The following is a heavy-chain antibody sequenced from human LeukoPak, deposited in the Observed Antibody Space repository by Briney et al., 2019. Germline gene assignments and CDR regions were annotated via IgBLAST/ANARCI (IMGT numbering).Heavy chain of an antibody. CDR2: INHSGST. D-gene: IGHD5-18*01. Sequence: PSETLSLNCAVYGGSFSGYYWSWIRQPPGKGLEWIGEINHSGSTNYNPSLKSRVTISVDTSKNQFSLKLSSVTAADTAVYYCARGRGYSYAYWGQGTLVTVSS. J-gene: IGHJ4*02. V-gene: IGHV4-34*01. CDR1: GGSFSGYY. CDR3: ARGRGYSYAY.